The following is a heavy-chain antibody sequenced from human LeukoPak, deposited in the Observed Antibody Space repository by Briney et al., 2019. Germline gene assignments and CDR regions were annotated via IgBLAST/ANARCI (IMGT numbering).Heavy chain of an antibody. CDR2: ISWNSGSI. V-gene: IGHV3-9*01. CDR1: GFTFDDYA. D-gene: IGHD2-2*02. CDR3: AKADCSSTSCYTVFDY. Sequence: PGGSLRLSCAASGFTFDDYAMPWVRQAPGKGLEWVSGISWNSGSIGYADSVKGRFTISRDNAKNSLYLQMNSLRAEDTALYYCAKADCSSTSCYTVFDYWGQGTLVTVSS. J-gene: IGHJ4*02.